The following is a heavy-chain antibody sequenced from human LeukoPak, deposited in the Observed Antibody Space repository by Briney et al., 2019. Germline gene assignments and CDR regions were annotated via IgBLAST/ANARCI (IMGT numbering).Heavy chain of an antibody. Sequence: PSETLSLTCAVYGRSFSVYYWSWIRQPPGKGLEWIGYIYYSGSTNYNPSLKSRVTISVDTSKNQFSLKLSSVTAADTAVCYCARFVDTGAFDIWGQGRMVTVSS. CDR1: GRSFSVYY. D-gene: IGHD5-18*01. CDR2: IYYSGST. V-gene: IGHV4-59*01. J-gene: IGHJ3*02. CDR3: ARFVDTGAFDI.